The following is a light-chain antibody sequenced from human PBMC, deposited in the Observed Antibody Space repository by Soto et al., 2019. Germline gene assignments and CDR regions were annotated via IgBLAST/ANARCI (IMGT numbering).Light chain of an antibody. CDR2: AAS. J-gene: IGKJ3*01. CDR3: QKYNNGPPAT. V-gene: IGKV1-27*01. Sequence: DIQMAQSPSSLSASVGDRVTITCRASQHINNYLAWYQQRPGKATKLLIYAASTLQSGVPTRFIGGRSGTNFILTISSPQPEDVATYYCQKYNNGPPATFGPGAKV. CDR1: QHINNY.